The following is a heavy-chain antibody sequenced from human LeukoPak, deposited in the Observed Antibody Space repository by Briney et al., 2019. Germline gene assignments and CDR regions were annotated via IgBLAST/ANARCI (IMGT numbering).Heavy chain of an antibody. CDR2: IKQDGSEK. V-gene: IGHV3-7*01. CDR3: AREYYDFWSGYYTGGAFDV. D-gene: IGHD3-3*01. CDR1: GFTFISYW. Sequence: GGSLRLSCAASGFTFISYWMTWVRQAPGKGLEWVANIKQDGSEKYYVDSVKGRFTISRDNAKNSLYLQMNSLRAEDTAVYYCAREYYDFWSGYYTGGAFDVWGQGTMVTVSS. J-gene: IGHJ3*01.